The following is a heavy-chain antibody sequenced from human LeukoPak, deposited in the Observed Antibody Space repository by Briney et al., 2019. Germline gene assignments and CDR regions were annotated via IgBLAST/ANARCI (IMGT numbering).Heavy chain of an antibody. CDR1: GFTFSSYA. Sequence: GGSLRLSCAASGFTFSSYAMHWVRQAPGKGLEWVAVISYDGSNKYYADSVKGRFTISRDNSKNTLYLQMNSLRAEDTAVYYCARSRGYSYGLRAFDIWGQGTMVTVSS. CDR2: ISYDGSNK. V-gene: IGHV3-30-3*01. D-gene: IGHD5-18*01. CDR3: ARSRGYSYGLRAFDI. J-gene: IGHJ3*02.